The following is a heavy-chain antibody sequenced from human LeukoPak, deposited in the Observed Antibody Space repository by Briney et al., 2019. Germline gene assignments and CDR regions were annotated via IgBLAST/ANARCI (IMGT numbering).Heavy chain of an antibody. J-gene: IGHJ4*02. V-gene: IGHV4-4*07. D-gene: IGHD3-16*01. Sequence: PSETLSLTCSVSGVSISHYYWTWIRQPAGKGLEWIGRFYASGTTIYNPSLKSRVAMSADTSKNQFSLMVTSVTAADTAVYYCARGSYGYIDYWGQGILVTVSS. CDR1: GVSISHYY. CDR3: ARGSYGYIDY. CDR2: FYASGTT.